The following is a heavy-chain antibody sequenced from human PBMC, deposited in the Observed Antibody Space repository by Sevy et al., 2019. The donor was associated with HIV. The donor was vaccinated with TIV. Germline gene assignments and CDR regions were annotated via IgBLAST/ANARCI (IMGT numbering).Heavy chain of an antibody. D-gene: IGHD3-16*02. V-gene: IGHV3-30-3*01. CDR3: ARDGTGDYVWGSYRPYYFDY. J-gene: IGHJ4*02. CDR2: ISYDGSNK. CDR1: GFTFSSYA. Sequence: GGSLRLSCAASGFTFSSYAMHWVRQAPGKGLEWVAVISYDGSNKYYADSMKGRFTISRDNSKNTLYLQMNSLRAEDTAVYYCARDGTGDYVWGSYRPYYFDYWGQGTLVTVSS.